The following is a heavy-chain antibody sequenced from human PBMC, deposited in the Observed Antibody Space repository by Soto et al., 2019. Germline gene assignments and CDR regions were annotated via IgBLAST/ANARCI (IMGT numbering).Heavy chain of an antibody. CDR2: IYSGGST. V-gene: IGHV3-53*01. CDR1: GFTVSSNY. Sequence: GGSLRLSCAASGFTVSSNYMSWVRQAPGKGLEWVSVIYSGGSTYYADSVKGRFTISRDNSKNTLYLQMNSLRAEDTAVYYCARDFPCCSGGSCYSYWGQGALVTVSS. D-gene: IGHD2-15*01. J-gene: IGHJ4*02. CDR3: ARDFPCCSGGSCYSY.